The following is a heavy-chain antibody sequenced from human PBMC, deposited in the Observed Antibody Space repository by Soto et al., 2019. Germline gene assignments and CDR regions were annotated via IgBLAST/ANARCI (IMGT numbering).Heavy chain of an antibody. Sequence: GGSLRLSCAASGFTFSSYAMSWVRQAPGKGLEWVSAISGSGGSTYYADSVKGRFTISRDNAKNSLYLQMNSLRDEDTAVYYCARDYYDSSGYYYYYYYGMDVWGQGTTVTVSS. CDR1: GFTFSSYA. V-gene: IGHV3-23*01. D-gene: IGHD3-22*01. J-gene: IGHJ6*02. CDR2: ISGSGGST. CDR3: ARDYYDSSGYYYYYYYGMDV.